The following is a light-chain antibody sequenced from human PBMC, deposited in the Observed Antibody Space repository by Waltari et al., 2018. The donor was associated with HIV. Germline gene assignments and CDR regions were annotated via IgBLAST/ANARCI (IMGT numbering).Light chain of an antibody. V-gene: IGLV2-14*01. Sequence: QSALPQPASVSGSPGKSITISCTGTSSDINYDNYVSWYQHQPGKVPKVIISEVTNRPSGVFSRFSGSKSGNTASLTISGLQAEDEADYFCTSYVSSASPEFGGWTRLTVL. CDR2: EVT. CDR3: TSYVSSASPE. J-gene: IGLJ3*02. CDR1: SSDINYDNY.